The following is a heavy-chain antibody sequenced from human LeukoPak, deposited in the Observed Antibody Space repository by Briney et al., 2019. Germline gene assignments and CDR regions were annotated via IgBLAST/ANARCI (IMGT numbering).Heavy chain of an antibody. CDR1: GYTLTELS. Sequence: ASVKVSCKVSGYTLTELSMHWVRRAPGKGLEWMGGFDPEDGETIYAQKFQGRVTMTEDTSTDTAYMELSSPRSEDTAVYYCATPRGYYDILTGYSSFDPWGQGTLVTVSS. CDR3: ATPRGYYDILTGYSSFDP. V-gene: IGHV1-24*01. CDR2: FDPEDGET. J-gene: IGHJ5*02. D-gene: IGHD3-9*01.